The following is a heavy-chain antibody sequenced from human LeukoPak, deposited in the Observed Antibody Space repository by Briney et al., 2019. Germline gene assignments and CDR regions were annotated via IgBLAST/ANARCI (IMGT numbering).Heavy chain of an antibody. J-gene: IGHJ4*02. CDR1: GFTFEDYA. CDR3: AKDGGLDKYGYNPLDN. D-gene: IGHD5-24*01. V-gene: IGHV3-9*01. CDR2: ISWNRGII. Sequence: GGSLRLPCAASGFTFEDYAMHWVRQVPGKGLEWVSGISWNRGIIEYADSVKGRFTISRDNAKSSLYLQMNSLRVEDTALYYCAKDGGLDKYGYNPLDNWGQGTLVTVSS.